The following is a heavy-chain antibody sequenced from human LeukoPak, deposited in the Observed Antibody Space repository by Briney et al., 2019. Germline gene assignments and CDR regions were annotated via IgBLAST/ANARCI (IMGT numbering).Heavy chain of an antibody. Sequence: SETLSLTCTVSGGSISSSTYYWGWFRQAPGKGLEWIGNIYYSGSTYYNPSLKSRVTMSVDTSKNQFSLKLSSVTAADTAVYYCARAFYPGYYSYMAVWGKGTTVTVSS. V-gene: IGHV4-39*07. D-gene: IGHD3-3*02. CDR1: GGSISSSTYY. CDR2: IYYSGST. J-gene: IGHJ6*03. CDR3: ARAFYPGYYSYMAV.